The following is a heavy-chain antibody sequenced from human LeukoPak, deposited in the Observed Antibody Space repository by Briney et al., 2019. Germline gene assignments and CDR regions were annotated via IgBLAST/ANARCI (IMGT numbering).Heavy chain of an antibody. V-gene: IGHV4-59*01. D-gene: IGHD2-15*01. CDR3: ARWVVAATRLRYFDY. J-gene: IGHJ4*02. CDR1: GGSISSFY. CDR2: IYYSGGT. Sequence: SETLSLTCTVSGGSISSFYWSWIRQPPGKGLEWIGYIYYSGGTNYNPSLKSRLTISVDTSKNQFSLKLSSVTAADTAVYYCARWVVAATRLRYFDYWGQGTLVTVSS.